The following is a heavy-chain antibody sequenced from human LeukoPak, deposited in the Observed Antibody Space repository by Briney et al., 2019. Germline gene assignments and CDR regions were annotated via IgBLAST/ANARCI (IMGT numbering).Heavy chain of an antibody. CDR3: ARVPREYYYDGSGYIDY. D-gene: IGHD3-22*01. V-gene: IGHV1-69*04. CDR2: IIPILGIA. CDR1: GGTFSSYA. Sequence: SVKVSCKASGGTFSSYAISWVRQAPGQGLEWMGRIIPILGIANYAQKFQGRVTITADKSTSTAYMELSSLRSEDTAVYYCARVPREYYYDGSGYIDYWGQGTLVTVSS. J-gene: IGHJ4*02.